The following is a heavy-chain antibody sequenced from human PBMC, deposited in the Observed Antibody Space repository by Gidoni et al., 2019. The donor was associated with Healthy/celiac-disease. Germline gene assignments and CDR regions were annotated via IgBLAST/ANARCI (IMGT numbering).Heavy chain of an antibody. D-gene: IGHD3-10*01. J-gene: IGHJ1*01. CDR2: INHSGST. Sequence: QVQLQQWGAGLLKPSETLSLTCAVYGGSFSGYYWSWSRQPPGKGLEWIGEINHSGSTNYNPSLKSRVTISVDTSKNQFSLKLSSVTAADTAVYYCARGFRVRGVIRTTEYFQHWGQGTLVTVSS. V-gene: IGHV4-34*01. CDR1: GGSFSGYY. CDR3: ARGFRVRGVIRTTEYFQH.